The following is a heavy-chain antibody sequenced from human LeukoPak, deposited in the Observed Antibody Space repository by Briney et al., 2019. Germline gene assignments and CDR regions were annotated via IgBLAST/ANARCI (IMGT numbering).Heavy chain of an antibody. D-gene: IGHD1-26*01. CDR2: ISSSSSYI. V-gene: IGHV3-21*01. CDR3: ARELYSGSYRLFDY. Sequence: GGSLRLSCAASGFIFRSYPMSWVRQAPGKGLEWVSSISSSSSYIYYADSVKGRFTISRDNAKNSLYLQMNSLRAEDTAVYYCARELYSGSYRLFDYWGQGTLVTVSS. J-gene: IGHJ4*02. CDR1: GFIFRSYP.